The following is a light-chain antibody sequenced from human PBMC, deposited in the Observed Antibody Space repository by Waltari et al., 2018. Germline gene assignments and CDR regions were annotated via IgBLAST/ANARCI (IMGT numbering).Light chain of an antibody. J-gene: IGKJ5*01. Sequence: DIVMTQSPDSLAVSLGERATINCKSSPSVLYSSNNKNYLAWYQQKPGQPPKLFIYGASTRESGVPDRFSGSGSGTDFTLTISSLQAEDVAVYYCQQYYTTPPTFGQGTRLEIK. CDR1: PSVLYSSNNKNY. V-gene: IGKV4-1*01. CDR3: QQYYTTPPT. CDR2: GAS.